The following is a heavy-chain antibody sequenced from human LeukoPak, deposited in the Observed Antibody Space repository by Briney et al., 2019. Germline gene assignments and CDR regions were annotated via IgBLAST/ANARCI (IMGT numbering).Heavy chain of an antibody. Sequence: SETLSLTCAVYGGSFSGYYWGWIRQPPGKGLEWIGEINHSGSTNYNPSLKSRVTISVDTSKNQFSLKLSSVTAADTAVYYCARGIRGSSWQDFDYWGQGTLVTVSS. CDR1: GGSFSGYY. D-gene: IGHD6-13*01. V-gene: IGHV4-34*01. CDR3: ARGIRGSSWQDFDY. J-gene: IGHJ4*02. CDR2: INHSGST.